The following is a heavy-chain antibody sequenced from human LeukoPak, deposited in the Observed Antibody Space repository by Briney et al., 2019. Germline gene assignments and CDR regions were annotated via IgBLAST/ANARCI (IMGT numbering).Heavy chain of an antibody. J-gene: IGHJ4*02. Sequence: GGSRKISCRGSGSRFTSYWIGGVRQMPGKGLERMGIIYPGDSDTRYSPSFQGQVTLSADNSISTAYLQWSSLKASDTAMYYSARQIGIQLWLIDYWGQGTLFTVSS. D-gene: IGHD5-18*01. CDR3: ARQIGIQLWLIDY. CDR2: IYPGDSDT. V-gene: IGHV5-51*01. CDR1: GSRFTSYW.